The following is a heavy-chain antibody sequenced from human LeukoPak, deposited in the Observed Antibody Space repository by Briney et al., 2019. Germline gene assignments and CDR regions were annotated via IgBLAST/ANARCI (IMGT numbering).Heavy chain of an antibody. J-gene: IGHJ4*02. D-gene: IGHD3-10*01. Sequence: SETLSLTCSVSGGSISDSSYYWGWIRQPPGKGLEWIGSIYYSGSTYYNPSLKSRVTISVDTSKNQFSLKLSSVTAADTAVYYCARQPPQEVRGVIPPGYFDYWGQGTLVTVSS. CDR2: IYYSGST. V-gene: IGHV4-39*01. CDR1: GGSISDSSYY. CDR3: ARQPPQEVRGVIPPGYFDY.